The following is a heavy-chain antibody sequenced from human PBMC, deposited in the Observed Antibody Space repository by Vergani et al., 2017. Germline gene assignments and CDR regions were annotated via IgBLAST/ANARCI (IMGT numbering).Heavy chain of an antibody. CDR1: GYSFTNYW. J-gene: IGHJ4*02. CDR3: ARSSDYGDYAVDY. Sequence: EVQLVPSGAEVKKPGESLKISCKGSGYSFTNYWIGWVRQMPGKGLEWMGSIYPGDSDTRYSPSFQGQVTISADKSISTAFLQWSSLKASDTAMYYCARSSDYGDYAVDYWGQGTLVTVSS. D-gene: IGHD4-17*01. V-gene: IGHV5-51*01. CDR2: IYPGDSDT.